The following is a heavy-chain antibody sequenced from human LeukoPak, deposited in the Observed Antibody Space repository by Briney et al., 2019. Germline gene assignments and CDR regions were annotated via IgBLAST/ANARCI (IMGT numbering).Heavy chain of an antibody. J-gene: IGHJ4*02. Sequence: GESLKISCKGSGYSFTSYWIGWVRQMPGKGLEWMGIIYPGDSDTRYSPSFQGQVTISADKSISTAYLQWSSLKASDTAMYYCAGLYDYGDSKYYFDYWGQGTLVTVSS. D-gene: IGHD4-17*01. CDR3: AGLYDYGDSKYYFDY. V-gene: IGHV5-51*01. CDR1: GYSFTSYW. CDR2: IYPGDSDT.